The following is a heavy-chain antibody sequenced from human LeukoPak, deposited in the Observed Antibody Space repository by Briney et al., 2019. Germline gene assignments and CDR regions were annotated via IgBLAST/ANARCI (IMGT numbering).Heavy chain of an antibody. CDR2: IYPRDGST. Sequence: GASVKVSCKVSGYSFTSNYIHWVRQAPGQGLEWMGMIYPRDGSTSYAQRFQDRVTVTRDTSTSTVHMELSGLRSEDTAVYYCARDCTSTSCFYGMDVWGQGTTVTVSS. CDR1: GYSFTSNY. CDR3: ARDCTSTSCFYGMDV. D-gene: IGHD2-2*01. V-gene: IGHV1-46*01. J-gene: IGHJ6*02.